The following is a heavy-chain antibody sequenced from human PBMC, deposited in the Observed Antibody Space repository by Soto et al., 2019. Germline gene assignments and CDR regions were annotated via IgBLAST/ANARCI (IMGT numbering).Heavy chain of an antibody. CDR1: GGTFSSYA. CDR2: IIPIFGTA. CDR3: ARDAYSSSSMWFDP. V-gene: IGHV1-69*13. Sequence: ASVKVSCKASGGTFSSYAISWVRQAPGQGLEWMGGIIPIFGTANYAQKFQGRVTITADESTSTAYMELSRLRSEDTAVYYCARDAYSSSSMWFDPWGKGTLVTVSS. D-gene: IGHD6-6*01. J-gene: IGHJ5*02.